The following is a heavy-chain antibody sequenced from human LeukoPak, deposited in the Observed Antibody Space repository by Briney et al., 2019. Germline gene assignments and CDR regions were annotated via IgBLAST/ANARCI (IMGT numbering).Heavy chain of an antibody. CDR1: GFTFSSYW. CDR3: ARELLGHGYNSGDFDY. J-gene: IGHJ4*02. CDR2: IKQDGSEK. V-gene: IGHV3-7*01. D-gene: IGHD5-24*01. Sequence: GGSLRLSCAASGFTFSSYWVTWVRQAPGKGLEWVANIKQDGSEKYYVGSVKGRFTISRDNAKNSLYLQMNSLRAEDTAMYYCARELLGHGYNSGDFDYWGQGTLVTVSS.